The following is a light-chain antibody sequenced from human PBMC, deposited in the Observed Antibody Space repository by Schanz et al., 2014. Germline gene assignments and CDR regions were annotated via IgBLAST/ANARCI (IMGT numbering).Light chain of an antibody. J-gene: IGLJ2*01. V-gene: IGLV2-11*01. CDR2: DVT. Sequence: QSALTQPRSVSGSPGQSVTISCTGTSSDVGTNNYVSWYQQHPGKAPKLMIYDVTKRPSGVPDRFSGSKSGNTASLTVSGLQAEDEADYYCSSYTSSSTVVFGGGTKLTVL. CDR1: SSDVGTNNY. CDR3: SSYTSSSTVV.